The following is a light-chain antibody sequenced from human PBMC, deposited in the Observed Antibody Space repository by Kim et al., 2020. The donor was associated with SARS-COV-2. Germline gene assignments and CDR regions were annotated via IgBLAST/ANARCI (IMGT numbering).Light chain of an antibody. V-gene: IGKV3-20*01. J-gene: IGKJ2*01. CDR2: GAS. Sequence: EIVLTQSPGTLSLSPGERATLSCRASQSISNYLAWYQQKPGRAPRLLIYGASNRATGIPDRISGSGSGTDFTLTINRLEREDVAAYYCQHYERSPYTFGQGTKLEI. CDR3: QHYERSPYT. CDR1: QSISNY.